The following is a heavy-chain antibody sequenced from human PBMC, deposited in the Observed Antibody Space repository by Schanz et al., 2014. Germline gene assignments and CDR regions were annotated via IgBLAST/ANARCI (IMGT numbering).Heavy chain of an antibody. J-gene: IGHJ4*02. CDR1: GFTFRSYA. CDR3: AATTILAD. Sequence: EVQLLESGGGLIQPGGSLRLSCAASGFTFRSYAMSWVRQAPGKGLEWVSVISGSGDHTHYADSVKGRFTISRDNAKSSLYLQMNSLRDEDTAVYYCAATTILADWGQGTLVAVSS. D-gene: IGHD3-3*01. V-gene: IGHV3-23*01. CDR2: ISGSGDHT.